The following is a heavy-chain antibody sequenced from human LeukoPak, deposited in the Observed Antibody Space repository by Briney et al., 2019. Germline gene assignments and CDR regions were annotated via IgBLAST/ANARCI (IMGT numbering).Heavy chain of an antibody. J-gene: IGHJ3*02. CDR1: GGSISSYY. CDR2: IYYSGST. V-gene: IGHV4-39*07. Sequence: PSETLSLTCIVSGGSISSYYWGWIRQPPGKGLEWIGSIYYSGSTYYNPSLKSRVTISVDASKNQFSLKLSSVTAADTAVYYSSAIPVWFDDAFDIWGQGTMVTVSS. D-gene: IGHD2-21*01. CDR3: SAIPVWFDDAFDI.